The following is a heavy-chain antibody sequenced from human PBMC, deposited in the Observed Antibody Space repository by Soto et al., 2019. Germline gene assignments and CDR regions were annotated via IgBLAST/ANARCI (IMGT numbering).Heavy chain of an antibody. CDR2: INPNSGDT. V-gene: IGHV1-2*02. D-gene: IGHD3-10*01. J-gene: IGHJ3*02. CDR1: GYTFTGYY. Sequence: ASVKVSCKASGYTFTGYYMHWVRQAPGQGLEWMGWINPNSGDTNYAQKLQGRVTMTTDTSTSTAYMELRSLRSDDTAVYYCARRDYGHAFDIWGQGTMVTVSS. CDR3: ARRDYGHAFDI.